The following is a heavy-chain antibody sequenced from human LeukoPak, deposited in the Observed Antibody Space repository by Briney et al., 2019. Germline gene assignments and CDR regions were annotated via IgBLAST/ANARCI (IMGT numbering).Heavy chain of an antibody. J-gene: IGHJ4*02. V-gene: IGHV3-48*03. D-gene: IGHD3-10*01. Sequence: LGGSLRLSCAASGFTFSSYEMNWVRQAPGKGLEWVSYTSDSDGTIYYADSVKGRFTISRDNAKNSLNLQMNSLKTEDTAVYYCTTDLPSRGAGEFDYWGQGTLVTVSS. CDR3: TTDLPSRGAGEFDY. CDR1: GFTFSSYE. CDR2: TSDSDGTI.